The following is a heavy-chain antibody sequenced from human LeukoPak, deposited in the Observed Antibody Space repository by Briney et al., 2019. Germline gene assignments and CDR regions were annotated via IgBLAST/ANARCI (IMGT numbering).Heavy chain of an antibody. V-gene: IGHV1-18*01. CDR1: GYTFSNYG. CDR3: ARARLSSRNRDGYLDS. CDR2: ISGINTNT. J-gene: IGHJ4*02. D-gene: IGHD6-13*01. Sequence: GASVKVSCKASGYTFSNYGIHLVRQAPGQGLEWMGWISGINTNTNYAQKVQGRVTMTADTSTATAYMELRSLRSDDTAVYYCARARLSSRNRDGYLDSWGEGTLVTVSS.